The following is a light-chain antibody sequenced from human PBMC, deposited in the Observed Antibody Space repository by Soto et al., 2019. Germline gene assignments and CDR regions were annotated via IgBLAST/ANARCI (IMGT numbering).Light chain of an antibody. CDR3: QRYNDYQYI. V-gene: IGKV1-5*03. J-gene: IGKJ2*01. CDR2: KAT. CDR1: QSIGTW. Sequence: DIQMTQSPSTLSASVGDRVTIACRASQSIGTWLAWYQQKPGKPPKLLIYKATNLQSGVPSRFSGSGSGTEFSLTISSLQPDDFATYYCQRYNDYQYIFGQGTKLEMK.